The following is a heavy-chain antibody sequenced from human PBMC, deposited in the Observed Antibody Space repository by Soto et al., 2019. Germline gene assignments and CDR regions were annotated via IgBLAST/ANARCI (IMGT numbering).Heavy chain of an antibody. CDR1: GYSFTNYW. CDR2: IYPGDSDT. Sequence: GLPLKNSWKGAGYSFTNYWIGWVRQMPGKGLEWMGIIYPGDSDTRYSPSFQGQVTISADKSISTAYLQWSSLKASDTAMYYCARSYWRQTYYYYGMDVWGQGTTVTGPS. J-gene: IGHJ6*02. V-gene: IGHV5-51*01. CDR3: ARSYWRQTYYYYGMDV. D-gene: IGHD2-15*01.